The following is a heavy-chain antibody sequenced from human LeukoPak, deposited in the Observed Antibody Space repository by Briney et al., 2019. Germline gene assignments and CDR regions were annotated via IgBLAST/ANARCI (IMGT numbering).Heavy chain of an antibody. CDR2: ISYDGSNK. CDR3: AKDKGCSSTSCYSRFDP. D-gene: IGHD2-2*01. Sequence: GGSLRLSCAASGFTFSSYAMHWVRQAPGKGLEWVAVISYDGSNKYYADSVKGRFTISRDNSKNTLYLQMNSLRAEDTAVYYCAKDKGCSSTSCYSRFDPWGQGTLVTVSS. CDR1: GFTFSSYA. V-gene: IGHV3-30-3*01. J-gene: IGHJ5*02.